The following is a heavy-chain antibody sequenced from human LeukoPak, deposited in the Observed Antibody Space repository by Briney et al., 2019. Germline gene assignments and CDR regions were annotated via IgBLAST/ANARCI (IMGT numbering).Heavy chain of an antibody. J-gene: IGHJ5*02. CDR2: INPNSGGT. V-gene: IGHV1-2*04. CDR1: GYTFTGYY. CDR3: ARSFLREYNWNDGSWFDP. Sequence: ASVKVSCKASGYTFTGYYMHWVRQAPGQGLEWMGWINPNSGGTNYAQKFQGWVTMTRDTSISTAYMELSRLRSDDTAVYYCARSFLREYNWNDGSWFDPWGQGTLVTVSS. D-gene: IGHD1-1*01.